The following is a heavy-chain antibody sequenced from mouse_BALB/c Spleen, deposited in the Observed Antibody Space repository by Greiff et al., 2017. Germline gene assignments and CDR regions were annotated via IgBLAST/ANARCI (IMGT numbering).Heavy chain of an antibody. J-gene: IGHJ2*01. CDR1: GYSITSDYA. Sequence: EVQGVESGPGLVKPSQSLSLTCTVTGYSITSDYAWNWIRQFPGNKLEWMGYISYSGSTSYNPSLKSRISITRDTSKNQFFLQLNSVTTEDTATYYCAHITTAFDYWGQGTTLTVSS. CDR3: AHITTAFDY. D-gene: IGHD1-1*01. V-gene: IGHV3-2*02. CDR2: ISYSGST.